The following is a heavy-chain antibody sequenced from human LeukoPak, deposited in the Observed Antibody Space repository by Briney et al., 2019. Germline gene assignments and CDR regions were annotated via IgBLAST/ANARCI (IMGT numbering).Heavy chain of an antibody. Sequence: SETLSLTCAVYGGSFSGYYWNWIRQPPGKGLEWIGEINHSGSTNYNPSLKSRVTISVDTSKNQFSLKLSSVTAADTAVYYCAGGVATIFGVVTYYMDVWGKGTTVTVSS. V-gene: IGHV4-34*01. J-gene: IGHJ6*03. CDR1: GGSFSGYY. CDR3: AGGVATIFGVVTYYMDV. CDR2: INHSGST. D-gene: IGHD3-3*01.